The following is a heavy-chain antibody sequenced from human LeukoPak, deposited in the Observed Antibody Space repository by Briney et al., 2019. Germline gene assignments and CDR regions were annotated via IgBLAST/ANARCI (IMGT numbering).Heavy chain of an antibody. CDR3: ASSIEYGGNSGPFDY. CDR1: GYSFTSYW. D-gene: IGHD4-23*01. V-gene: IGHV5-51*01. CDR2: IYPGDSDT. J-gene: IGHJ4*02. Sequence: GESLKISCKGSGYSFTSYWIGWVRQMPGKGLEWMGIIYPGDSDTRYSPSFQGQVTISADKSISTAYLQWSSLKASDTAMYYYASSIEYGGNSGPFDYWGQGTLVTVSS.